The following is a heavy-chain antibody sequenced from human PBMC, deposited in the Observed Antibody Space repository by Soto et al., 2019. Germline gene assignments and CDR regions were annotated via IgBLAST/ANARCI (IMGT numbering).Heavy chain of an antibody. V-gene: IGHV1-69*12. CDR2: IIPIFGTT. D-gene: IGHD3-10*01. CDR3: ACGVVVYHRGVFLPRYFDN. Sequence: VQLVQSGAEVKKPGSSVKVSCKASGVTFSSYAISWVRQAPGQGLEWLGGIIPIFGTTNYAQKFQGRVTITGDESTRPAYLELRSLRSEVKAVYCCACGVVVYHRGVFLPRYFDNWSQRTLVTVSS. CDR1: GVTFSSYA. J-gene: IGHJ4*02.